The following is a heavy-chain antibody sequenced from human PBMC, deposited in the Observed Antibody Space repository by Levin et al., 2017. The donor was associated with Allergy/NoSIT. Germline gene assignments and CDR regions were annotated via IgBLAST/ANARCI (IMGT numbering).Heavy chain of an antibody. V-gene: IGHV3-9*01. CDR3: AKDMALCGGGCYSGPFDY. Sequence: SLKISCAASGFTFDDYAMHWVRQAPGKGLEWVSGISWNSGSIGYADSVKGRFTISRDNAKNSLYLQMNSLRAEDTALYYCAKDMALCGGGCYSGPFDYWGQGTLVTVSS. J-gene: IGHJ4*02. CDR2: ISWNSGSI. CDR1: GFTFDDYA. D-gene: IGHD2-21*02.